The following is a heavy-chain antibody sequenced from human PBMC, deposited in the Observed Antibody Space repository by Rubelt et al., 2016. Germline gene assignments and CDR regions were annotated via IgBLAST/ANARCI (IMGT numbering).Heavy chain of an antibody. V-gene: IGHV3-73*01. CDR1: GFTFSGSA. J-gene: IGHJ4*02. CDR2: IRSKANNYAT. Sequence: GGGLVQPGGSLKLSCAASGFTFSGSAMHWVRQASGKGLEWVGRIRSKANNYATAYAASVKGRFTISRDDSKNTAYLQMNSLKTEDTDVYYCAKASEYCSGGSCYWGSKYYFDYWGQGTLVTVSS. D-gene: IGHD2-15*01. CDR3: AKASEYCSGGSCYWGSKYYFDY.